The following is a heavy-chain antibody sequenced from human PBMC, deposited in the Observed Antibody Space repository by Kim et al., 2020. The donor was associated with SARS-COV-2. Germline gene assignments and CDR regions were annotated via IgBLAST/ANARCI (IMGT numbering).Heavy chain of an antibody. Sequence: DSVKGRFTISRDNAKNSLYLQMNSLRAEDTAVYYCARDNLSGYDYYFDYWGQGTLVTVSS. D-gene: IGHD5-12*01. CDR3: ARDNLSGYDYYFDY. V-gene: IGHV3-21*01. J-gene: IGHJ4*02.